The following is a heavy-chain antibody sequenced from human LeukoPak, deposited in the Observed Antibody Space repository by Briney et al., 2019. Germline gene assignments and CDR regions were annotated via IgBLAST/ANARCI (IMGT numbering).Heavy chain of an antibody. V-gene: IGHV1-69*04. J-gene: IGHJ4*02. Sequence: SVKVSCKASGGTFSSYTISLVRQAPGQGLEWMGRIIPILGIANYAQKFQGRVTITADKSTSTAYMELSSLRSEDTAVYYCARDISQLWYFDYWGQGTLVTVS. CDR3: ARDISQLWYFDY. D-gene: IGHD5-18*01. CDR2: IIPILGIA. CDR1: GGTFSSYT.